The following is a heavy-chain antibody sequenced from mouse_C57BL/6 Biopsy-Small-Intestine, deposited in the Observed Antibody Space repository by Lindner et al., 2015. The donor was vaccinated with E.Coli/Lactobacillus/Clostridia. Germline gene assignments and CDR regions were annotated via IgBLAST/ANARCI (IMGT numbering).Heavy chain of an antibody. CDR1: GFTFSDYG. J-gene: IGHJ2*01. Sequence: VQLQESGGGLVKPGGSLKLSCAASGFTFSDYGMHWVRQAPEKGLEWVAYIGGGSSTIYYTDTVKGRFTISRDNAKNTLFLQMTSLRSEDTAMYYCARNYYGSSYDYWGQGTTLTVSS. CDR2: IGGGSSTI. CDR3: ARNYYGSSYDY. D-gene: IGHD1-1*01. V-gene: IGHV5-17*01.